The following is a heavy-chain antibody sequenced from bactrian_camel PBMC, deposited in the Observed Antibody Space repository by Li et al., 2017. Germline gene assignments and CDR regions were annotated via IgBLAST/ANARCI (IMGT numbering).Heavy chain of an antibody. CDR2: IYSEGGPP. D-gene: IGHD6*01. J-gene: IGHJ4*01. Sequence: HVQLVESGGGSVQAGGSLRLSCVHSGINNGGSCIAWFRQAPGNERERIGDIYSEGGPPSYADAVKGRFIISQDNSKNTVYLQMNSLRPEDTAVYYCAANYGRSRCPTSWYEYVYRGQGTQVTVS. CDR3: AANYGRSRCPTSWYEYVY. V-gene: IGHV3S1*01. CDR1: GINNGGSC.